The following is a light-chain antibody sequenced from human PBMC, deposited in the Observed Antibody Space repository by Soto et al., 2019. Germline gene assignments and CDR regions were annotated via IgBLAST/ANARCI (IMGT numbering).Light chain of an antibody. J-gene: IGKJ2*01. CDR1: QSVSSIY. CDR2: GAS. V-gene: IGKV3-20*01. Sequence: EIVLTQSPGTLSLSPGERATLSCRASQSVSSIYLAWYQQKPGQAPRLLIYGASSRATGIPDRFSGSGSGTDFTLTISRLEPEDFAVYYCQQYENSPPYTFGQGTK. CDR3: QQYENSPPYT.